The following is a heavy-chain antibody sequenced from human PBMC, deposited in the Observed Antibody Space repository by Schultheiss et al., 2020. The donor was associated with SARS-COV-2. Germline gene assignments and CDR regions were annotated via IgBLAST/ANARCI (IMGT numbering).Heavy chain of an antibody. D-gene: IGHD5-24*01. CDR3: ARDSDPFLKREGYIFDH. CDR1: GFTFSSYA. CDR2: IWYDGSNK. V-gene: IGHV3-33*08. Sequence: GESLKISCSASGFTFSSYAMHWVRQAPGKGLEWVAVIWYDGSNKYYADSVKGRFTISRDNSRNTVDLQMNSLRVEDTAVYYCARDSDPFLKREGYIFDHWGQGTLVTVSS. J-gene: IGHJ4*02.